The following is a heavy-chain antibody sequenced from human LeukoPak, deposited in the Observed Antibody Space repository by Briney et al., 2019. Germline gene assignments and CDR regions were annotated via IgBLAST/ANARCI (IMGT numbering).Heavy chain of an antibody. Sequence: ASVTVSCKSSVYSFTNHYIHWVRQAPGQGREWMGIINPSRGSTSYAQKFQGRVTVTRDTSTSTVYMDLSSLGSEDTAVYYCARGYSSGFGNWGQGTLVTVSS. CDR2: INPSRGST. J-gene: IGHJ4*02. D-gene: IGHD6-19*01. CDR3: ARGYSSGFGN. CDR1: VYSFTNHY. V-gene: IGHV1-46*01.